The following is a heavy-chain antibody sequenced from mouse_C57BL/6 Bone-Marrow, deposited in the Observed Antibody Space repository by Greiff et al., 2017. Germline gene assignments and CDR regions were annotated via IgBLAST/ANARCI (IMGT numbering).Heavy chain of an antibody. Sequence: QVQLQQSGAELARPGASVKLSCKASGYTFTSYGISWVKQRTGQGLEWIGGIYPRSGNTYYNEKFKGKATLTADKSSSTAYMELRSLTSEDSAVDFCARFWEGFAWCAYWGQGTLVTVSA. CDR1: GYTFTSYG. D-gene: IGHD4-1*01. CDR3: ARFWEGFAWCAY. V-gene: IGHV1-81*01. CDR2: IYPRSGNT. J-gene: IGHJ3*01.